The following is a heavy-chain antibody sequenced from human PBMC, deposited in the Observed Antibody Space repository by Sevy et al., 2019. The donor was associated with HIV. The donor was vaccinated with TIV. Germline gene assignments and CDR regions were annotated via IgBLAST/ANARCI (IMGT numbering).Heavy chain of an antibody. CDR1: GGSITSIY. CDR2: IYYNGHI. D-gene: IGHD1-26*01. Sequence: SETLSLTCTVSGGSITSIYWNWIRQPPGKGLEWIANIYYNGHINYNPSLKSRVTLSLDTSKNQFSLRLCSVTTADTAMYYCAGENAWGRGYSWGQGTLVTVSS. CDR3: AGENAWGRGYS. V-gene: IGHV4-59*08. J-gene: IGHJ4*02.